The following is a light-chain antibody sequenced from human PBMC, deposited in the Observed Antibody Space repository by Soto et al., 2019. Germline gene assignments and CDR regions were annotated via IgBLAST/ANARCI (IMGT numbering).Light chain of an antibody. Sequence: EIVLTQSPGTLSLSPGERATLSCRASQSVSSSYLAWYQQKPGQAPRLLIYDASSRATGIPDRFSGSGSVTDFTLTISRLEPEDFAVYYCQQYGSSRWTFGQGTKVEIK. V-gene: IGKV3-20*01. CDR3: QQYGSSRWT. CDR1: QSVSSSY. CDR2: DAS. J-gene: IGKJ1*01.